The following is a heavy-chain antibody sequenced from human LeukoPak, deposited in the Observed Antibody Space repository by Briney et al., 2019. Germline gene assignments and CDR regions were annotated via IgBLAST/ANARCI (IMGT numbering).Heavy chain of an antibody. CDR3: ARRVTV. CDR1: GGSIRSYY. V-gene: IGHV4-34*01. D-gene: IGHD4-17*01. Sequence: SETLSLTCTVSGGSIRSYYWSWIRQPPGKGLEWIGEINHSGSTNYNPSLKSRVTISVDTSKNQFSLKLSSVTAADTAVYYCARRVTVWGQGTLVTVSS. CDR2: INHSGST. J-gene: IGHJ4*02.